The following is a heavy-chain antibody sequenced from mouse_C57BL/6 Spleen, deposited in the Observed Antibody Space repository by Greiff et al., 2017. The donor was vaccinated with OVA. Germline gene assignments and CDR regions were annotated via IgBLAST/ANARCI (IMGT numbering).Heavy chain of an antibody. CDR1: GYTFTEYT. CDR2: FYPGSGSI. V-gene: IGHV1-62-2*01. D-gene: IGHD1-1*01. Sequence: VKVVESGAELVKPGASVKLSCKASGYTFTEYTIHWVKQRSGQGLEWIGWFYPGSGSIKYNEKFKDKATLTADKSSSTVYMELSRLTSEDSAVYFCARHEQDYGRSFYFDYWGQGTSLTVSS. CDR3: ARHEQDYGRSFYFDY. J-gene: IGHJ2*02.